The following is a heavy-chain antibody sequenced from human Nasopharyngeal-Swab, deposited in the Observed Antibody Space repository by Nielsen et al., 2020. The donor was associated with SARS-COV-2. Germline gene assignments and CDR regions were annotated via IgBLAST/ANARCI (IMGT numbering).Heavy chain of an antibody. CDR2: INWNSGSP. CDR1: GFTFDHYA. Sequence: GGSLRRYCTASGFTFDHYAMNWVRQAPGKGLEGVPGINWNSGSPGYADSVKGRFTISRDNAKNTLYLQMNSLRPEDTALYYCAKDMGNYYGSTRMDVWGQGTTVTVSS. V-gene: IGHV3-9*01. J-gene: IGHJ6*02. D-gene: IGHD3-10*01. CDR3: AKDMGNYYGSTRMDV.